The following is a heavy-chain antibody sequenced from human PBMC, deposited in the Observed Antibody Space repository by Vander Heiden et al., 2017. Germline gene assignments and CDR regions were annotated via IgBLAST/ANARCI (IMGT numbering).Heavy chain of an antibody. CDR3: AKDGSGLTYYFDH. D-gene: IGHD1-26*01. J-gene: IGHJ4*02. V-gene: IGHV3-30*18. CDR2: VSYDGSNK. CDR1: GFTFRGNG. Sequence: QVQLVESGGGVVQPGRSLRLSCAAHGFTFRGNGMHWVRQAPGKGLEWVAVVSYDGSNKYYADSVKGRFTISRDNSKNTLYLQMNSLRAEDTAVYYCAKDGSGLTYYFDHWGQGTLVTVSS.